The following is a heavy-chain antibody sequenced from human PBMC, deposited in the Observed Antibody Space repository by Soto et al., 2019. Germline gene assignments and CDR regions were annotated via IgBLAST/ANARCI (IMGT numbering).Heavy chain of an antibody. CDR2: IYYSGST. Sequence: QVQLQESGPGLVKPSQTLSLTCTVSGGSISSGGYYWSWIRQHPGKGLEWIGYIYYSGSTYYNPSLKSRVXIXVXXSKNQFSLKLSSVTAADTAVYYCARGDDRSVKVGPWGQGTLVTVSS. CDR1: GGSISSGGYY. CDR3: ARGDDRSVKVGP. D-gene: IGHD3-22*01. J-gene: IGHJ5*02. V-gene: IGHV4-31*03.